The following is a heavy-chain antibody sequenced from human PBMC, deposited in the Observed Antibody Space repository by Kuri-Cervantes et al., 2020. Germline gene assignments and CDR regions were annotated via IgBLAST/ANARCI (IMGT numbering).Heavy chain of an antibody. CDR3: ARDSGYYDFWSGYSNNWFDP. Sequence: SVKVSCKASGGAFSSYAISWVRQAPGQGLEWMGGIIPIFGTTNYAQKFQGRVTTTADESTSTVYMELSSLRSEDTAVYYCARDSGYYDFWSGYSNNWFDPWGQGTLVTVSS. V-gene: IGHV1-69*13. CDR1: GGAFSSYA. D-gene: IGHD3-3*01. J-gene: IGHJ5*02. CDR2: IIPIFGTT.